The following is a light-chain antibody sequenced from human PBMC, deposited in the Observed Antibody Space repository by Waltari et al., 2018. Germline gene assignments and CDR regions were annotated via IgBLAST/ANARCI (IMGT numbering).Light chain of an antibody. CDR1: QSVSSY. J-gene: IGKJ5*01. CDR3: QQRTNWPPSIT. V-gene: IGKV3-11*01. Sequence: EIVLTQYPATLYLTPGDRATLPCRPSQSVSSYLAWYQPKPGQAPRLLSYDASNRATGIPARFSGSGSGTDFTLTISSLEPEDFAVYYCQQRTNWPPSITFGQRTRL. CDR2: DAS.